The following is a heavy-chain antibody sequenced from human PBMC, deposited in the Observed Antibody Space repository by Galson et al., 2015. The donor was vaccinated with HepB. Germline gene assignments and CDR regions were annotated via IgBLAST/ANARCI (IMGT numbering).Heavy chain of an antibody. V-gene: IGHV3-30*18. Sequence: SLRLSCAASGFTFSSYGMHWVRQAPGKRLEWVAVISYDGSNKYYADSVKGRFTISRDNSKNTLYLQMNSLRAEDTAVYYCAKDPSSGWPAYYFDYWGQGTLVTVSS. CDR3: AKDPSSGWPAYYFDY. CDR2: ISYDGSNK. J-gene: IGHJ4*02. D-gene: IGHD6-19*01. CDR1: GFTFSSYG.